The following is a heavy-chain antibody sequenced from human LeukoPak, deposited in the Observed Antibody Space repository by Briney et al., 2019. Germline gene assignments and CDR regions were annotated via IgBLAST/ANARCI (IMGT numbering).Heavy chain of an antibody. V-gene: IGHV3-11*01. CDR3: AREYYYDSSGYVRY. CDR1: GFTFSDYY. CDR2: ISSSGSTI. D-gene: IGHD3-22*01. Sequence: GGSLRLSCAASGFTFSDYYMSWIRQAPGKGLEWVSYISSSGSTIYYADSVKGRFTISRDNAKNSLYLQMNSLRAEGTAVYYCAREYYYDSSGYVRYWGQGTLVTVSS. J-gene: IGHJ4*02.